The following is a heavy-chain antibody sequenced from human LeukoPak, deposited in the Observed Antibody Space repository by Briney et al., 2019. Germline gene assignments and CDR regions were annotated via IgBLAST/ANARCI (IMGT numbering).Heavy chain of an antibody. J-gene: IGHJ5*02. D-gene: IGHD3-16*02. CDR2: IIPIFGTA. CDR3: AKTNGNYDYVWGSYRFFWFDP. V-gene: IGHV1-69*13. CDR1: GGTFSSYA. Sequence: SVKVSCKASGGTFSSYAISWVRQAPGQGLEWMGGIIPIFGTANYAQKFQGRVTITADESTSTAYMELSSLRFEDTAVYYCAKTNGNYDYVWGSYRFFWFDPWGQGTLVTVSS.